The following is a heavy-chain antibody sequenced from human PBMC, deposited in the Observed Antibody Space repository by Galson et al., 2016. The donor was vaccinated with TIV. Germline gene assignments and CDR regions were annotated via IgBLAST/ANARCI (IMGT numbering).Heavy chain of an antibody. Sequence: SVKVSCKASGYTFTEHYIHWVRQAPGQGLEWMGWINPNSGGTMYAQKFQGWVTMTRDTSITTAYMELSRLKSDNTAVYYCAKIGQEYDAFDIWGQGTMVTVFS. CDR1: GYTFTEHY. J-gene: IGHJ3*02. CDR3: AKIGQEYDAFDI. CDR2: INPNSGGT. V-gene: IGHV1-2*04. D-gene: IGHD2/OR15-2a*01.